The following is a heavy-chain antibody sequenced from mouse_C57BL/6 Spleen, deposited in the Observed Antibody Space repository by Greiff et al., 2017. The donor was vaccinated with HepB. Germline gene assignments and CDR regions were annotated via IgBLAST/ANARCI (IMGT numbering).Heavy chain of an antibody. V-gene: IGHV1-39*01. CDR1: GYSFTDYN. CDR3: ASPYYGSSYGYFDV. CDR2: INPNYGTT. Sequence: VHVKQSGPELVKPGASVKISCKASGYSFTDYNMNWVKQSNGKSLEWIGVINPNYGTTSYNQKFKGKATLTVDQSSSTAYMQLNSLTSEDSAVYYCASPYYGSSYGYFDVWGTGTTVTVSS. D-gene: IGHD1-1*01. J-gene: IGHJ1*03.